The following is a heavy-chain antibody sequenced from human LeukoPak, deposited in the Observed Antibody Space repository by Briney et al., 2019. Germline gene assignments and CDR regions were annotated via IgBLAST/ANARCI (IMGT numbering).Heavy chain of an antibody. V-gene: IGHV3-74*01. Sequence: GGSLRLSCAASGFTFSSYWMHWVRQAPGKGLVWVSRINSDGSSTSYADSVKGRFTISRDNAKNSLYLQMNSLRAEDTAVYYCARDLKGQGPITFGGVILGDALDYWGQGTLVTVSS. CDR3: ARDLKGQGPITFGGVILGDALDY. CDR2: INSDGSST. CDR1: GFTFSSYW. J-gene: IGHJ4*02. D-gene: IGHD3-16*02.